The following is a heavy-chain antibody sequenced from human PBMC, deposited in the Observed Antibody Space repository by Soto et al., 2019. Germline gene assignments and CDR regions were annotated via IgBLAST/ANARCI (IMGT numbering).Heavy chain of an antibody. CDR2: IYRIDSRT. CDR1: GYTFANYW. CDR3: SKFKYSTSVRYLQH. Sequence: ESLTISFASSGYTFANYWIGWVRQVPGKGLEWVAIIYRIDSRTIYSPSFQGQVTISADKSISTAYLQWNSLKASDTDIYYCSKFKYSTSVRYLQHWGQGTQVTVYS. V-gene: IGHV5-51*01. D-gene: IGHD6-6*01. J-gene: IGHJ1*01.